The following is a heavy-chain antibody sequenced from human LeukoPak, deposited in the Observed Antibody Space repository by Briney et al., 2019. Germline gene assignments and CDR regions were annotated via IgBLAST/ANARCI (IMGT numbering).Heavy chain of an antibody. Sequence: ASVKVSCKASGYTFTDYYMHWVRQAPGQGLEWMGLINANSGGTNYAQRFQGRVTMTRDTSIRTVYMELSRLRSDDTAVYYCARDWTTYYYDSSGYYSERGAFDIWGQGTMVTVSS. D-gene: IGHD3-22*01. J-gene: IGHJ3*02. CDR2: INANSGGT. CDR3: ARDWTTYYYDSSGYYSERGAFDI. V-gene: IGHV1-2*02. CDR1: GYTFTDYY.